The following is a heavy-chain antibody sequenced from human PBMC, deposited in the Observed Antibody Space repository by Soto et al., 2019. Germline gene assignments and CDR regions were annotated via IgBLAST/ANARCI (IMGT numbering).Heavy chain of an antibody. CDR1: GYSISSGYY. D-gene: IGHD2-15*01. V-gene: IGHV4-38-2*01. CDR3: ARAAGGGYCSGGSCYSRAFDI. J-gene: IGHJ3*02. Sequence: PSETLSLTCAVSGYSISSGYYWGWIRQPPGKGLEWIGSIYHSGSTYYNPSLKSRVTISVDTPKNQFSLKLSSVTAADTAVYYCARAAGGGYCSGGSCYSRAFDIWGQGTMVTVSS. CDR2: IYHSGST.